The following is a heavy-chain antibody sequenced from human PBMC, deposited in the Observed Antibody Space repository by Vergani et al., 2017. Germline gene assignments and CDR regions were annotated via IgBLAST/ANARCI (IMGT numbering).Heavy chain of an antibody. Sequence: EVQLVESGGGLVQPGGSLRLSCAASGFTFSSYWMSWVRQAPGKGLEWVANIKQDGSEKYYVDSVKGRFTISRDNAKNSLYLQMNSLRAEDTAVYYCARDLYSGSYYFDYGGQGTLVTVAS. CDR2: IKQDGSEK. CDR3: ARDLYSGSYYFDY. D-gene: IGHD1-26*01. CDR1: GFTFSSYW. J-gene: IGHJ4*02. V-gene: IGHV3-7*01.